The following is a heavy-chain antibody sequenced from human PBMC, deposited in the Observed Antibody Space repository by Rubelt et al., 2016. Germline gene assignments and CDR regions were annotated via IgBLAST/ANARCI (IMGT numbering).Heavy chain of an antibody. J-gene: IGHJ4*02. V-gene: IGHV3-74*01. CDR3: AREVEQLGTWYFDN. D-gene: IGHD6-13*01. Sequence: LAQGGRSLRLSCAGSGFTFSSHWMHWVRQAPGKGLVWVSRVDKNGNTNYADSVEGRFTISSDNAKNTLYLQLNSLRAEDTAVYYCAREVEQLGTWYFDNWGQGTLVTVSS. CDR1: GFTFSSHW. CDR2: VDKNGNT.